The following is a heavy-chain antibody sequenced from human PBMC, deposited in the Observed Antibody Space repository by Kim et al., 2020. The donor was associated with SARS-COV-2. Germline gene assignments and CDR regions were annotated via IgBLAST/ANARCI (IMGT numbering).Heavy chain of an antibody. CDR2: ISGGGGST. D-gene: IGHD3-9*01. Sequence: GVSLRLSCATSGFRFTDHAMSWARQAQGRGLEWVATISGGGGSTFYADSVEGRFTISRDESENTLLLQMNSLRVEDTAVYYCAKDQRDYDFLTAYLYFFDVWGHGTLVTASS. V-gene: IGHV3-23*01. CDR1: GFRFTDHA. J-gene: IGHJ4*01. CDR3: AKDQRDYDFLTAYLYFFDV.